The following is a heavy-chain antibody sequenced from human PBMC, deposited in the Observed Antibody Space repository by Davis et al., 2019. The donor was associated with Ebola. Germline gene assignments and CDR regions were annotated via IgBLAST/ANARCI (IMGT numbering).Heavy chain of an antibody. CDR1: GFTFNSYS. CDR2: ISSSSSTI. V-gene: IGHV3-48*02. J-gene: IGHJ6*02. CDR3: ARYSGSGSMDV. Sequence: GGSLRLSCAASGFTFNSYSMNWVRQAPGKGLEWVSYISSSSSTIYYTDSVKGRFTISRDNAQNSLSLQMNSLRDEDTAVYYCARYSGSGSMDVWGQGTTVTVSS. D-gene: IGHD3-10*01.